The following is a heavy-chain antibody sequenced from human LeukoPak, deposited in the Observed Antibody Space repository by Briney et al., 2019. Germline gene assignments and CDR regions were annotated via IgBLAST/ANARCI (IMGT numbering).Heavy chain of an antibody. J-gene: IGHJ4*02. CDR1: GYTYTSYG. CDR2: IRAYNRNT. D-gene: IGHD3-22*01. Sequence: ASVKISCKAAGYTYTSYGISGARQATRHGLKCRRWIRAYNRNTNYAQKLQGRVTMNTDTSTSTAYMELRSLRSDDTAVYYCARSNAYYYDSSGCYQVPQYFDYWGQGTLVTVSS. CDR3: ARSNAYYYDSSGCYQVPQYFDY. V-gene: IGHV1-18*01.